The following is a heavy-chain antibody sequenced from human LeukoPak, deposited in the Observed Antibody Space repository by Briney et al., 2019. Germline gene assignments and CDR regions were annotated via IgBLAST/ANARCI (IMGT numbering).Heavy chain of an antibody. CDR2: IYYSGSI. J-gene: IGHJ4*02. CDR1: GGSISRSNYY. CDR3: ARFSSWYLVDY. D-gene: IGHD6-13*01. Sequence: SETLSLTCIVSGGSISRSNYYWGWIRQPPGRGLEWIGTIYYSGSIYYNPSLKSRVTISVDTSKNQFSLRLSSVTAADTAVYYCARFSSWYLVDYWGQGTLVTVSS. V-gene: IGHV4-39*01.